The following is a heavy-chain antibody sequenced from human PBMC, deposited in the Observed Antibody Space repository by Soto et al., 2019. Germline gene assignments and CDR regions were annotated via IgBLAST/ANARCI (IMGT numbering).Heavy chain of an antibody. CDR2: LYGGGTT. D-gene: IGHD2-2*01. CDR1: GFTVSSTY. CDR3: ARHPPTSSSPTALDY. J-gene: IGHJ4*02. Sequence: PGGSLRLSCAASGFTVSSTYMSWVRQAPGKGLEWVSVLYGGGTTYYAGSVKGRFTISRDNSKDTLYLQLDSLRAEDTAVYYCARHPPTSSSPTALDYWGKGALVTGSS. V-gene: IGHV3-53*01.